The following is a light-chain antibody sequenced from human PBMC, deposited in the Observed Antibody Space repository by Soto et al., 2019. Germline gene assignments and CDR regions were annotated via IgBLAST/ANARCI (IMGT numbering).Light chain of an antibody. CDR1: SSNIGINT. V-gene: IGLV1-44*01. CDR2: GNN. CDR3: VTWDDSLDVHV. J-gene: IGLJ1*01. Sequence: QSVLTQPPSASGTPGQTITISCSGGSSNIGINTVNWYEHLPGTAPRLLIYGNNQRPSGVPDRFSGSKSGTSASLAISGLQSEDEGHYYCVTWDDSLDVHVFGTGTKLTVL.